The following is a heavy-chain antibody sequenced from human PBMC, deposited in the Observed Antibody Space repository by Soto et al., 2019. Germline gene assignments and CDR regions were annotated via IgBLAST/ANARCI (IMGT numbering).Heavy chain of an antibody. CDR2: IYYSGST. CDR3: ARDYLGLAAAGNWFDP. V-gene: IGHV4-59*01. D-gene: IGHD6-13*01. Sequence: SETLSLTCTVSGGSISSYYWSWIRQPPGKGLEWIGYIYYSGSTNYNPSLKSRVTISVDTSKNQFSLKLSSVTAADTAVYYCARDYLGLAAAGNWFDPWGQGTLVTVSS. J-gene: IGHJ5*02. CDR1: GGSISSYY.